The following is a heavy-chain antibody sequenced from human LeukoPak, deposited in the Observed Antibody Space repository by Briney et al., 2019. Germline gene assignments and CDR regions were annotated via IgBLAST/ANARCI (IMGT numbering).Heavy chain of an antibody. CDR2: ISGSGSST. CDR1: GFTFSGYA. V-gene: IGHV3-23*01. D-gene: IGHD3-3*01. CDR3: AKDHLRDFWRRDNWFDP. J-gene: IGHJ5*02. Sequence: GGSLRLSCAASGFTFSGYAMSWVPQAPGKGLEWVSAISGSGSSTYYADSVKGRFTISRDNSKNTLYLQMNSLRAEDTAVYYCAKDHLRDFWRRDNWFDPWGQGTLVSVSS.